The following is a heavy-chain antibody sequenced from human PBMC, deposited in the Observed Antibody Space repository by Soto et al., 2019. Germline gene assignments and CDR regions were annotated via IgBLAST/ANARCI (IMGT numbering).Heavy chain of an antibody. V-gene: IGHV1-69*12. CDR3: ARGHQYGGNSDAFEF. Sequence: QVHLVQSGAEVKKPGSSVKVSCKASGLTFSSSTLTWVRQAPGQGPEWMGGIIPFFGSVDYAQKFQDRVTISADVSTSTTYMELRSLRSEDTAVYYCARGHQYGGNSDAFEFRGQGTVVTVSS. D-gene: IGHD4-17*01. CDR1: GLTFSSST. CDR2: IIPFFGSV. J-gene: IGHJ3*01.